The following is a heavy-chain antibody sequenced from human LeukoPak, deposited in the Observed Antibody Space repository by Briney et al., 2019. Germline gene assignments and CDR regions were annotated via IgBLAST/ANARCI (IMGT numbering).Heavy chain of an antibody. CDR1: GGSFSGYY. CDR3: AGGLRRWFDP. J-gene: IGHJ5*02. Sequence: PSETLSLTCAVYGGSFSGYYWSWIRQPPGKGLEWIGEINHSGSTNYNPSLKSRVTISVDTSKNQFSLKLSSVTAADTAVYYCAGGLRRWFDPWGQGTLVTVSS. CDR2: INHSGST. V-gene: IGHV4-34*01. D-gene: IGHD6-6*01.